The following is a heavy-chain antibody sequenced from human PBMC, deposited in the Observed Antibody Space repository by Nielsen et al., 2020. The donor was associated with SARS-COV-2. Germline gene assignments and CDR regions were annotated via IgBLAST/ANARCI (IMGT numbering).Heavy chain of an antibody. D-gene: IGHD2-21*01. CDR3: ARIHFVVGGGYFYGLDV. CDR1: GYTFTSYY. Sequence: SVKVSCKASGYTFTSYYMHWVRQAPGQGLEWMGRINPILGIADYAQKFQGRVTIAADKSTSTAYMEMSSLRSEDTAMYYCARIHFVVGGGYFYGLDVWGQGTTVTVSS. V-gene: IGHV1-69*02. J-gene: IGHJ6*02. CDR2: INPILGIA.